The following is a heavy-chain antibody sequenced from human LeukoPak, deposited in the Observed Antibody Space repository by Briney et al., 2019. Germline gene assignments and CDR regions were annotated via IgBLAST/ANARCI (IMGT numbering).Heavy chain of an antibody. Sequence: GGSLRLSCTACSFTDSSNYMSWLREARRKALEWLSAIYNGGSTYYAEFVKGRFPLSRDNSKNTLYLQMNSLSAGGTAVYYCARKRRIIVGAGYSFYRWGQGTMVTVS. CDR2: IYNGGST. CDR3: ARKRRIIVGAGYSFYR. V-gene: IGHV3-66*02. J-gene: IGHJ3*02. D-gene: IGHD1-26*01. CDR1: SFTDSSNY.